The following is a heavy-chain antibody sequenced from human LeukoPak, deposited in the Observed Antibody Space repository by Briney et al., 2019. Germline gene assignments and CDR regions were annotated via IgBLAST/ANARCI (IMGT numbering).Heavy chain of an antibody. CDR3: ARSGTDGYNF. V-gene: IGHV1-2*02. Sequence: ASVKVSCKASGYTFTGYYMHWVRQAPGQGLEWMGWINPNSGVTNYAQKFQGRVTVTRDSSISTAYMELSGLRSDDTAVYYCARSGTDGYNFWGQGTLVTVSS. CDR1: GYTFTGYY. J-gene: IGHJ4*02. CDR2: INPNSGVT. D-gene: IGHD5-24*01.